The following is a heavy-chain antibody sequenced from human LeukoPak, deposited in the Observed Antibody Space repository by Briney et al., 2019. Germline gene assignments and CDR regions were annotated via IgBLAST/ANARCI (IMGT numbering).Heavy chain of an antibody. CDR3: ARVGGSSYGAFDI. Sequence: ASVKVSCKASGYTFTGYGISWVRQAPGQGLEWMGWINAGNGNTKYSQKFQGRVTITRDTSASTAYMELSSLRSEDTAVYYCARVGGSSYGAFDIWGQGTMVTVSS. CDR1: GYTFTGYG. J-gene: IGHJ3*02. V-gene: IGHV1-18*01. D-gene: IGHD1-26*01. CDR2: INAGNGNT.